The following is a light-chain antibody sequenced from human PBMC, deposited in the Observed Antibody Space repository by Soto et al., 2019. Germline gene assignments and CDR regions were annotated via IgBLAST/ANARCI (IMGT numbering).Light chain of an antibody. CDR3: QQYDGSPRT. CDR2: GAS. CDR1: QSVSSN. V-gene: IGKV3-15*01. J-gene: IGKJ1*01. Sequence: EIVRTQSPASLSVSPGERAARSCRASQSVSSNLAWYQQKPGQAPRLLIYGASTRATDIPARFSGSGSGTEFTLTISSLQSEDFAVYYCQQYDGSPRTFGQGTKVDIK.